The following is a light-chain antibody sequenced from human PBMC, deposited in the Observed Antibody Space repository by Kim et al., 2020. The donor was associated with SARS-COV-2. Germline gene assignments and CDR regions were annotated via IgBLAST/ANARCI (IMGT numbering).Light chain of an antibody. Sequence: EIVLTQSPATLSLSPGERVTLSCRASQSVSSNLAWYQQKPGQAPRLLMYDASNRATGIPARFSGSGSGTDFTLTISSLEPEDFAVYYCQQRSNWPLTFGGGTKLEI. CDR3: QQRSNWPLT. J-gene: IGKJ4*01. V-gene: IGKV3-11*01. CDR1: QSVSSN. CDR2: DAS.